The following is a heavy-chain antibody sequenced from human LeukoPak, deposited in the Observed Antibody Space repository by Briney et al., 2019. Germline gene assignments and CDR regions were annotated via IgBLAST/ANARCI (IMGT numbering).Heavy chain of an antibody. CDR1: GGSISSGTYY. D-gene: IGHD2-2*01. CDR2: INHSGST. J-gene: IGHJ4*02. V-gene: IGHV4-61*10. CDR3: ARRPAGKSNDY. Sequence: SETLSLTCTVSGGSISSGTYYWSWIRQPAGKGLEWIGEINHSGSTNYNPSLKSRVTISVDTSKNQFSLKLSSVTAADTAVYCCARRPAGKSNDYWGQGTLVTVSS.